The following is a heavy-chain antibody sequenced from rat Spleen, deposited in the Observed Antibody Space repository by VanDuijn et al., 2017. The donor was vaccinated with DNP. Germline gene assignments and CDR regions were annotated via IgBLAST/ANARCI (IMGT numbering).Heavy chain of an antibody. D-gene: IGHD1-4*01. CDR3: AGRPPPTRGPFDY. CDR1: GFTFSNYY. CDR2: ITNSGGST. J-gene: IGHJ2*01. V-gene: IGHV5-25*01. Sequence: EVLLVESDGGLVQPGRSLKLSCAASGFTFSNYYMAWVRQAPTKGLEWVASITNSGGSTYYRDSVKGRFTISRDNAKSILYLQMDSLRSEDTAAYYCAGRPPPTRGPFDYWGQGVTVTVSS.